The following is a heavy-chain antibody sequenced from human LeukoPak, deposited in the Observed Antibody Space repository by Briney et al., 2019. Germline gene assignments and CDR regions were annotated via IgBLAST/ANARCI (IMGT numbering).Heavy chain of an antibody. J-gene: IGHJ4*02. V-gene: IGHV3-21*04. CDR2: ISSSSSYI. CDR3: ARDSYNNVDY. Sequence: GGSLRLACAASGFTFSSYTMNWVRQAPGKGLEWVSSISSSSSYIYYADSVKGRFTISRDNVENSLYLQMNSLRAEDTAVYYCARDSYNNVDYWGQGTLVTVSS. CDR1: GFTFSSYT. D-gene: IGHD5-24*01.